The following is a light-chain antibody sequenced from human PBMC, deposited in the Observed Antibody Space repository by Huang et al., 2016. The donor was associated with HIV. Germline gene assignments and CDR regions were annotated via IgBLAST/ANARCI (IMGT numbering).Light chain of an antibody. V-gene: IGKV3-11*01. CDR1: QSVSSY. J-gene: IGKJ1*01. CDR3: QQRSNWPWT. Sequence: EIVLTQSPATLSLSPGERAPLSCRASQSVSSYLAWYQQKPGQAPRLLIYDASNRATGIPARVSGSGSGTDFTLTISSLEPEDFAVYYCQQRSNWPWTFGQGTKVEIK. CDR2: DAS.